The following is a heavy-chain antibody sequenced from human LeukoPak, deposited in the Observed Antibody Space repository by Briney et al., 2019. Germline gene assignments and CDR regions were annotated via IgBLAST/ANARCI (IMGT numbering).Heavy chain of an antibody. CDR2: IKQDGSEK. J-gene: IGHJ4*02. V-gene: IGHV3-7*01. CDR1: GFTFISYA. Sequence: GGSLSLSCAASGFTFISYAMHWVRQAPGKGLEGVANIKQDGSEKYYVDSVKGRLTISRDNAKNSLYLQMNSLRAEDTAVYYCARDLWAAAAGVWGQGTLVTVSS. D-gene: IGHD6-13*01. CDR3: ARDLWAAAAGV.